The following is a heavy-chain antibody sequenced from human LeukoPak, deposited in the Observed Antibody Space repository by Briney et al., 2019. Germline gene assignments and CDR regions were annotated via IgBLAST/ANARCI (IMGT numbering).Heavy chain of an antibody. CDR3: ARGDDYLPFDH. CDR1: GFIFSAYN. V-gene: IGHV3-21*01. Sequence: GGSLRLSCAASGFIFSAYNMVWVRQAPGKGLEWVARISGSSFNYINYADSVKGRFTISRDNARNSLYLQMNSLRVEDTGVYYCARGDDYLPFDHWGQGNLDTVSS. CDR2: ISGSSFNYI. D-gene: IGHD2/OR15-2a*01. J-gene: IGHJ5*02.